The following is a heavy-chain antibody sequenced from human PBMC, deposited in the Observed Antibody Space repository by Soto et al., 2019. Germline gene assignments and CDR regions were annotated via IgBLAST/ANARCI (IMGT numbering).Heavy chain of an antibody. CDR3: ARVEGRFYYGMDV. Sequence: NPSETLSLTCAVSGGXISSSNCWSWVRQPPGKGLEWIGEIYHSGSTNYNPSLKSRVTISVDKSKNQFSLKLSSVTAADTAVYYCARVEGRFYYGMDVWGQGTTVTVSS. V-gene: IGHV4-4*02. J-gene: IGHJ6*02. CDR2: IYHSGST. CDR1: GGXISSSNC.